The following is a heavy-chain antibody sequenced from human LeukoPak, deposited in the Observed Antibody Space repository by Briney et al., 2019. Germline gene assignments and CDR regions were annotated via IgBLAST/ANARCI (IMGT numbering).Heavy chain of an antibody. V-gene: IGHV1-2*02. CDR1: GYTFTGYY. J-gene: IGHJ4*02. CDR3: ARVSNWNYYRL. D-gene: IGHD1-7*01. Sequence: ASVKVSCKASGYTFTGYYMHWLRQAPGQGLEWMGWINPNSGGTNYAQRFQGRVTMTRDTSISTAYMELSRLRSDDTAVYYCARVSNWNYYRLWGQGTLVTVSS. CDR2: INPNSGGT.